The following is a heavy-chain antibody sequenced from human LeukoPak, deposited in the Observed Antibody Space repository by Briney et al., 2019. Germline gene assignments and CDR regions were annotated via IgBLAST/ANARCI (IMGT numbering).Heavy chain of an antibody. CDR3: ARVGGSSDFYY. CDR1: GFTFSSYW. J-gene: IGHJ4*02. D-gene: IGHD3-10*01. Sequence: PGGSLRLSCAASGFTFSSYWMHWVRQAPGKGLAWVSRIDTDGSSTSYAVSVKGRFTVSRDNAKNTLYLQMNSLRAEDTAVYYCARVGGSSDFYYWGQGTLVTVSS. CDR2: IDTDGSST. V-gene: IGHV3-74*01.